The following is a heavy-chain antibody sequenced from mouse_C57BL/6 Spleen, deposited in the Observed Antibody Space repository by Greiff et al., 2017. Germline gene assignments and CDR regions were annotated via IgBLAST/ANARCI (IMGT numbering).Heavy chain of an antibody. V-gene: IGHV1-82*01. CDR1: GYAFSSSW. CDR3: ARFGTTVVSFDY. D-gene: IGHD1-1*01. CDR2: IYPGDGDT. J-gene: IGHJ2*01. Sequence: VKLQQSGPELVKPGASVKISCKASGYAFSSSWMNWVKQRPGKGLEWIGRIYPGDGDTNYNGKFKGKATLTADKSSSTAYMQLSSLTSEDSAVYFCARFGTTVVSFDYWGQGTTLTVSS.